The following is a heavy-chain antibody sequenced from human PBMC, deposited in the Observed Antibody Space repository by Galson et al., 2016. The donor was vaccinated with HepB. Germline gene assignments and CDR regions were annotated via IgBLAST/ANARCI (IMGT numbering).Heavy chain of an antibody. D-gene: IGHD3-3*01. J-gene: IGHJ3*02. CDR3: ASRGIFGAVDI. CDR2: ISASNANT. Sequence: SVKVSCKASGYIFTSYGISWVRQAPGQGLEWMGWISASNANTNYAQKLQGRVTMTTDPSTSTAYMELRSLRSDDTAVYYCASRGIFGAVDIWGQGTMVTVSS. CDR1: GYIFTSYG. V-gene: IGHV1-18*01.